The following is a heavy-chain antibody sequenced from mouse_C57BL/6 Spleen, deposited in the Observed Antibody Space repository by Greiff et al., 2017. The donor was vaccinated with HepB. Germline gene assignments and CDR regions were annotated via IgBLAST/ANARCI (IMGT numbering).Heavy chain of an antibody. CDR2: IDPSDSYT. D-gene: IGHD1-1*01. CDR1: GYTFTSYW. V-gene: IGHV1-50*01. J-gene: IGHJ4*01. Sequence: VQLQQPGAELVKPGASVKLSCKASGYTFTSYWMQWVKQRPGQGLEWIGEIDPSDSYTNYNQKFKGKATLTVDTSSSTAYMQLSSLTSEDSAVYYCARLLLRYAMDYWGQGTSVTVSS. CDR3: ARLLLRYAMDY.